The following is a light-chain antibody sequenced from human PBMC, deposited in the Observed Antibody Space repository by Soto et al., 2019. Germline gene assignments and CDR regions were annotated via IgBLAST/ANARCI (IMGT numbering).Light chain of an antibody. Sequence: DIQMTQSPSTLSASVGDRIIITCRASQSIGTYLSWYQQKPGKAPKLLIYGASKLQSGVPSRFSGSGSETGFTLTISSLQPEDFATYYCQQSYSAPRTFGQGTKVDIK. CDR1: QSIGTY. CDR2: GAS. J-gene: IGKJ2*01. CDR3: QQSYSAPRT. V-gene: IGKV1-39*01.